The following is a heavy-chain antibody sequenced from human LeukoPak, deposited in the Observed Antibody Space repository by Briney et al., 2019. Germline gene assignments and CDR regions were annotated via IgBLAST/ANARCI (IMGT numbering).Heavy chain of an antibody. V-gene: IGHV1-8*01. D-gene: IGHD6-13*01. CDR1: GYTFTSYD. Sequence: VASVRVSCKASGYTFTSYDINWVRQAPGQGLEWMGWMNPNSGNTGYAQKFQGRVTMTRSTSISTAYMELSSLRSEDTAVYYCARGASYSSSWYHAFDIWGQGTMVTVSS. CDR3: ARGASYSSSWYHAFDI. CDR2: MNPNSGNT. J-gene: IGHJ3*02.